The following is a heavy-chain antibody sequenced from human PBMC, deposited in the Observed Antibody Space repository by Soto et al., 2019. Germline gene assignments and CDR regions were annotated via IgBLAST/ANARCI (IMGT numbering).Heavy chain of an antibody. J-gene: IGHJ4*02. D-gene: IGHD3-10*01. CDR2: IRSKTYGGKT. CDR3: TRDGDYYNSGTYGYFDY. Sequence: SLRLSCTSSGFTFGDDAMTWVRQAPGKGLEWVGFIRSKTYGGKTEYAASVKGRFTISRDDSKSIAYLQMNSLRTEDTAVYYCTRDGDYYNSGTYGYFDYWGQATMVTVS. CDR1: GFTFGDDA. V-gene: IGHV3-49*04.